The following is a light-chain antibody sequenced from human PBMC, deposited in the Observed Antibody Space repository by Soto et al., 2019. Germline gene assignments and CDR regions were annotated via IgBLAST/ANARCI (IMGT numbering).Light chain of an antibody. V-gene: IGKV3-20*01. J-gene: IGKJ1*01. CDR1: QSVSNRY. Sequence: EFVLAQSPGRLSLSPGEGATVSCRSSQSVSNRYFAWYQQKPGQAPRLLIYRVSSRATGIPDRFSGSGSGTDFTLTISRLEPEDFAVYWCQQYDSSPRTFGQGTKVDIK. CDR2: RVS. CDR3: QQYDSSPRT.